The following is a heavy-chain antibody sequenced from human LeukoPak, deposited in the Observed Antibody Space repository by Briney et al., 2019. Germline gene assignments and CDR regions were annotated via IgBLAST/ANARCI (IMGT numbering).Heavy chain of an antibody. V-gene: IGHV4-39*01. Sequence: PSETLSLTCTVSGGSISSSSYYWGWIREPPGKGLEWIGSVYYSGSTYYNPSLKSRVTIFVDTSKNQFSLKLSSVTAADTAVYYCARRTTYSGGSYYSTSWFVPWGQGTLVTVSS. CDR2: VYYSGST. D-gene: IGHD2-15*01. CDR1: GGSISSSSYY. CDR3: ARRTTYSGGSYYSTSWFVP. J-gene: IGHJ5*02.